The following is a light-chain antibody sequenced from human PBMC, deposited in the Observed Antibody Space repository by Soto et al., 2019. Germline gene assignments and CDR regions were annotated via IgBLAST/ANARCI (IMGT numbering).Light chain of an antibody. CDR2: EVT. J-gene: IGLJ2*01. CDR1: SSDVGGYNY. Sequence: QSALTQPPSASGSLGQSVTISCTGTSSDVGGYNYVSWHQQHPGKAPKVMIYEVTKRPPGVPDRFSGSKSGNTASLTVSGLQSEDEADYYCSSFEGGGKPVLLGGGTKLTVL. V-gene: IGLV2-8*01. CDR3: SSFEGGGKPVL.